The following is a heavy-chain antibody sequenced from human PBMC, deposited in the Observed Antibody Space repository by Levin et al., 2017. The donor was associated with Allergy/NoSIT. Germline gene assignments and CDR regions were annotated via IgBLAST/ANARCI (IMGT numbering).Heavy chain of an antibody. CDR2: INHSGST. Sequence: SETLSLTCAVYGGSFSGYYWSWIRQPPGKGLEWIGEINHSGSTNYNPSLKSRVTISVDTSKNQFSLKLSSVTAADTAVYYCARGIGYCSGGSCYLRVWYFDYWGQGTLVTVSS. D-gene: IGHD2-15*01. V-gene: IGHV4-34*01. J-gene: IGHJ4*02. CDR1: GGSFSGYY. CDR3: ARGIGYCSGGSCYLRVWYFDY.